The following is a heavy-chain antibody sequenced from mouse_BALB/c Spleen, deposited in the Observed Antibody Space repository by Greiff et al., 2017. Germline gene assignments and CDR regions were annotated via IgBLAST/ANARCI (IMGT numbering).Heavy chain of an antibody. Sequence: VQLQQSGPGLVKPSQSLSLTCTVTGYSITSDYAWNWIRQFPGNKLEWMGYISYSGSTSYNPSLKSRISITRDTSKNQFFLQLNSVTTEDTATYYCARVDWDGYFDYWGQGTTLTVSS. CDR2: ISYSGST. CDR3: ARVDWDGYFDY. J-gene: IGHJ2*01. CDR1: GYSITSDYA. V-gene: IGHV3-2*02. D-gene: IGHD4-1*01.